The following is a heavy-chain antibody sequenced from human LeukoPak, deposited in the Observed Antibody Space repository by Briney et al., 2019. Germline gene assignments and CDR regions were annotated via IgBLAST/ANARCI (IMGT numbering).Heavy chain of an antibody. Sequence: ASVKVSCKASGYTFTSYGISWVRQAPGQGLEWMGWISAYNGNTNYAQKLQGRVTMTTDTSTSTAYMELRSLRSDDTAVYYCARELVSSWYEWIHGDAFDIWGQGTMVTVSS. CDR2: ISAYNGNT. J-gene: IGHJ3*02. V-gene: IGHV1-18*01. CDR3: ARELVSSWYEWIHGDAFDI. D-gene: IGHD6-13*01. CDR1: GYTFTSYG.